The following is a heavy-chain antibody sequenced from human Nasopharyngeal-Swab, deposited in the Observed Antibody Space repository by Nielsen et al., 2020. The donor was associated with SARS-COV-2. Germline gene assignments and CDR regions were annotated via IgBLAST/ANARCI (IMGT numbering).Heavy chain of an antibody. Sequence: VRQAPGKGLEWVAVISYDGSNKYYADSVKGRFTISRDNSKNTLYLQMNSLRAEDTAVYYCARVEAGGEWELLPYYYYYMEVWGKGTTVTVSS. J-gene: IGHJ6*03. V-gene: IGHV3-30-3*01. D-gene: IGHD1-26*01. CDR2: ISYDGSNK. CDR3: ARVEAGGEWELLPYYYYYMEV.